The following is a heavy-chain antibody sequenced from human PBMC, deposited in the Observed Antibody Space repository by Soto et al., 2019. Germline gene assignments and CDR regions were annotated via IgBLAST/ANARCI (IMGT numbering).Heavy chain of an antibody. V-gene: IGHV5-51*01. D-gene: IGHD2-21*02. CDR1: GYSFTTYW. CDR3: ARRGNSYWYFDL. J-gene: IGHJ2*01. CDR2: IYPSDSDT. Sequence: LKISCKASGYSFTTYWICWVRQMPGKGLEWMGIIYPSDSDTRYSPSFQGQVTISADKSINTAYLQWSSLKASDTAIYYCARRGNSYWYFDLWGRGTLVTVSS.